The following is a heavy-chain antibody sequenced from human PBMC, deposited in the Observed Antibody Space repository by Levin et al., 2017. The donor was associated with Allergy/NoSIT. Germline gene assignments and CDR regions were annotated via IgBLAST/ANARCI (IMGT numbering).Heavy chain of an antibody. V-gene: IGHV1-18*01. J-gene: IGHJ4*01. Sequence: GGSLRLSCKTSGYTFTTYGITWVRQAPGQGLEWMGWFSAYNDDANYAQKFQGRVTLTADTSTTTAYMELRSLTSDDTALYYCAITAGPTDFDFWGQGTLVAVSS. CDR3: AITAGPTDFDF. D-gene: IGHD6-13*01. CDR2: FSAYNDDA. CDR1: GYTFTTYG.